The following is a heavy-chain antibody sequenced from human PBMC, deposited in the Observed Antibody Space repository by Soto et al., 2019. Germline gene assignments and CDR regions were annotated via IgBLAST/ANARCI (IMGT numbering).Heavy chain of an antibody. J-gene: IGHJ4*02. D-gene: IGHD4-17*01. Sequence: QLLESGGGLVQPGGSLRLSCEASGFSFSSYALSWVRQAPGKGLEWVSTFSAGGRAYYADSVKGRFTIAKDTCKNTLRLQASSLRAEDTAVYYCAKESMPQHYGDTLFDYWGQGTRVTVSS. CDR3: AKESMPQHYGDTLFDY. V-gene: IGHV3-23*01. CDR1: GFSFSSYA. CDR2: FSAGGRA.